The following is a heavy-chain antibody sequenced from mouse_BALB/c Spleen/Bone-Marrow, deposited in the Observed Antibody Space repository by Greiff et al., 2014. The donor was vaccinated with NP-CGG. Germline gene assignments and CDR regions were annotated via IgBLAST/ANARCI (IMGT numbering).Heavy chain of an antibody. V-gene: IGHV1S130*01. CDR3: ARSYRFWYFDV. CDR2: IHPNSGNT. D-gene: IGHD2-14*01. Sequence: QVQLKESGSVLVRPGASVKLSCKASGYTFTSSWMHWGKQRPGQGLEWVGDIHPNSGNTNYNEKFRGKATLTVDTSSNTAYVDLSSLTSEDSAVYYCARSYRFWYFDVWGAGTTVTVSS. J-gene: IGHJ1*01. CDR1: GYTFTSSW.